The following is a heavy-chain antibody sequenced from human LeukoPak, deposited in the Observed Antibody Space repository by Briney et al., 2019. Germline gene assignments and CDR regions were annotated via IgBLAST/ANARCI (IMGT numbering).Heavy chain of an antibody. V-gene: IGHV1-8*01. Sequence: GASVKVSCKASGYTFTSYDINWVRQATGQGREWMGWMNPNSGNTGYAQKFQGRVTMTRNTSISTAYMELSSLRSEDTAVYYCARVPQAVAGTVDYWGQGTLVTVSS. J-gene: IGHJ4*02. D-gene: IGHD6-19*01. CDR2: MNPNSGNT. CDR1: GYTFTSYD. CDR3: ARVPQAVAGTVDY.